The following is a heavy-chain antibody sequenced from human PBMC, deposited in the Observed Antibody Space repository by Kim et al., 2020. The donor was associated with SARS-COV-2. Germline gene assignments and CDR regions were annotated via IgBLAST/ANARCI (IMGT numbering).Heavy chain of an antibody. D-gene: IGHD6-13*01. V-gene: IGHV1-3*01. CDR2: INAGNGNT. J-gene: IGHJ5*02. Sequence: ASVKVSCKASGYTFTNYAMHWVRQAPGQRLEWMGWINAGNGNTKYSQKFQGRVTITRDTSASTAYMELSSLRSEDTAVYYCARDPHPTYSSSWSLDPWGQGTLVTVSS. CDR1: GYTFTNYA. CDR3: ARDPHPTYSSSWSLDP.